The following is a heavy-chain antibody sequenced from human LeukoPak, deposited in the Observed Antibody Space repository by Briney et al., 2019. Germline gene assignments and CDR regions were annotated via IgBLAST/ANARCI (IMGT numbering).Heavy chain of an antibody. CDR2: IYTGGTT. J-gene: IGHJ4*02. CDR3: AREGTGPKRGTFDY. Sequence: GGSLIICCGASGFSGGNNYMSMGRQAPGKLLECASVIYTGGTTFYADSVKGRFTISRDTSKNALYLQMNSLRSEDTAVYYCAREGTGPKRGTFDYWGQGALVTVSS. CDR1: GFSGGNNY. V-gene: IGHV3-53*01. D-gene: IGHD1-1*01.